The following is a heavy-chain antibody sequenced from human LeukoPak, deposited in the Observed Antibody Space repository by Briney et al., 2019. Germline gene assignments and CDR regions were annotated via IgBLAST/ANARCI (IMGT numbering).Heavy chain of an antibody. V-gene: IGHV1-2*02. Sequence: ASVKVSCKASGYTFTGYYMHWVRQAPGQGLEWMGWINPNSGGTNYAQKFQGRVTMTRDTSISTAYMELSRLRSDDMAVYYCAREITMVRRGPGWFDPWGQGTLVTVSS. J-gene: IGHJ5*02. CDR2: INPNSGGT. CDR3: AREITMVRRGPGWFDP. D-gene: IGHD3-10*01. CDR1: GYTFTGYY.